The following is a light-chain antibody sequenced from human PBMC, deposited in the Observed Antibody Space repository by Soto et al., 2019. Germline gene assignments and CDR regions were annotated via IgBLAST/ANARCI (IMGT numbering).Light chain of an antibody. V-gene: IGLV2-11*01. CDR3: CSYAGSYTWV. CDR2: AVT. CDR1: SSDVGGYEY. J-gene: IGLJ3*02. Sequence: QSALTQPRSVSGSPGQSVTISCTGTSSDVGGYEYVSWYQQYPGKAPKLMIYAVTRRPSGVPDRFSGSKPGNTASLTISGLQAEDEADYYCCSYAGSYTWVFGGGTKVTVL.